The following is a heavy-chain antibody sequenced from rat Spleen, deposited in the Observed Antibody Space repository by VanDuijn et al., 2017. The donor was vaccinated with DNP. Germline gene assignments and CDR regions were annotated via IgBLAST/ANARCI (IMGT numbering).Heavy chain of an antibody. CDR1: GFTFSDYA. CDR2: IIYDGTTT. V-gene: IGHV5-7*01. Sequence: EVQLVESGGGLVQPGNSLKLSCADSGFTFSDYAMAWVRQSPKKALEWVATIIYDGTTTYYRDSVKGRFTISRDNAKSTLYLQMNSLRSEDMATYYCANEEDYFDYWGQGVMVTVSS. CDR3: ANEEDYFDY. J-gene: IGHJ2*01.